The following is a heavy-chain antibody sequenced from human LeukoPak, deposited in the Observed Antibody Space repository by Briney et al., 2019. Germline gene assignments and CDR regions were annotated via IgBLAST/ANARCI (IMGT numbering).Heavy chain of an antibody. CDR1: GGSISSSSYY. Sequence: SETLSLTCTVSGGSISSSSYYWGWIRQPPGKGLEWIGSIYYGGSTYYNPSLKSRVTISVDASKNQFSLKLSSVTAADAAVFYCASRYTSGWYWNYWGQGTLVTVSS. D-gene: IGHD6-19*01. CDR3: ASRYTSGWYWNY. CDR2: IYYGGST. V-gene: IGHV4-39*01. J-gene: IGHJ4*02.